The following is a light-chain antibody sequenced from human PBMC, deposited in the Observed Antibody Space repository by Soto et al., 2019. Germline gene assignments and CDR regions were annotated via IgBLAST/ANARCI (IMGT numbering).Light chain of an antibody. CDR3: CSYAGSSTPLI. J-gene: IGLJ1*01. CDR2: EVS. V-gene: IGLV2-23*02. Sequence: QSVLTQPASVSGAPVQSITISCTGTSSDVGSYNLVSWYQQHPGKAPKLMIYEVSKRPSGVSNRFSGSKSGNTASLTISGLQAEDEADYYCCSYAGSSTPLIFGTGTKVTVL. CDR1: SSDVGSYNL.